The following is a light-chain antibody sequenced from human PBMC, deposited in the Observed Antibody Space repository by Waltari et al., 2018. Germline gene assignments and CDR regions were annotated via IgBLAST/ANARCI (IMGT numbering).Light chain of an antibody. CDR1: QRVLFISNNKTY. J-gene: IGKJ4*01. CDR3: QQYAA. V-gene: IGKV4-1*01. Sequence: DIVMTQSPDSLAVSLGERATINCKSSQRVLFISNNKTYLTWYQQKPRQPPRLLIYWASSRESGVPDRFSGGGSGTDFTLTISSLQAEDVAVYYCQQYAAFGGGTKVEIK. CDR2: WAS.